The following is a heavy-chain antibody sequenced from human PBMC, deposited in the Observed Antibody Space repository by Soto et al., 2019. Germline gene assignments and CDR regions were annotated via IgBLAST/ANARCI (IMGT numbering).Heavy chain of an antibody. CDR3: ARDPGYSSSWYGSGFDY. V-gene: IGHV3-48*02. Sequence: GGSLRLSCAASGFTFSSYSMNWVRQAPGKGLEWVSYISSSSSTIYYADSVKGRFTISRDNAKNSLYLQMNSLRDEDTAVYYCARDPGYSSSWYGSGFDYWGQGTLVTVSS. CDR1: GFTFSSYS. D-gene: IGHD6-13*01. J-gene: IGHJ4*02. CDR2: ISSSSSTI.